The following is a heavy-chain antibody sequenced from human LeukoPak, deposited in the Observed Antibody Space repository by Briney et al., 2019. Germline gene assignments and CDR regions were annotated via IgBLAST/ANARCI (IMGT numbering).Heavy chain of an antibody. CDR3: AKDYLAGDSSSHPGGY. J-gene: IGHJ4*02. V-gene: IGHV3-30*02. D-gene: IGHD6-6*01. CDR2: IRYDGSNK. CDR1: GFTFSSYG. Sequence: GGSLRLSCAASGFTFSSYGMHWVRQAPGKGLEWVAFIRYDGSNKYYADSVKGRFTISRDNSKNTLYLQMNSLRAEDTAVYYCAKDYLAGDSSSHPGGYWGQGTLVTVSS.